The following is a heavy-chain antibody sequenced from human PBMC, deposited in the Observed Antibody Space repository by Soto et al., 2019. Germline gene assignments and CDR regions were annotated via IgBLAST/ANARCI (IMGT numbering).Heavy chain of an antibody. J-gene: IGHJ6*02. CDR1: GYTFTNYY. Sequence: ASVKVSCKACGYTFTNYYMHWVRQAPGQGLEWMGWINPNSGGTNYAQKFQGWVTMTRDTSISTAYMELSRLRSDDTAVYYCAREMAAVFPYYYYYYGMDVWGQGTTVTVSS. V-gene: IGHV1-2*04. CDR3: AREMAAVFPYYYYYYGMDV. D-gene: IGHD6-13*01. CDR2: INPNSGGT.